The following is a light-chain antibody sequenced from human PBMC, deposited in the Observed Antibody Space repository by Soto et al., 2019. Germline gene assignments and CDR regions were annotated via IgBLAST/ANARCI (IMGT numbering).Light chain of an antibody. CDR3: SSYAGGNIYV. CDR1: SSDVGGYNY. Sequence: QSVPTQPPSASGSPGQSVTISCTGTSSDVGGYNYVSWYQQHPGKAPKLIIYEVTKRPSGVPDRFSGSKSGSAASLTVSGLLAEDEADYYCSSYAGGNIYVFGTGTKVTVL. CDR2: EVT. J-gene: IGLJ1*01. V-gene: IGLV2-8*01.